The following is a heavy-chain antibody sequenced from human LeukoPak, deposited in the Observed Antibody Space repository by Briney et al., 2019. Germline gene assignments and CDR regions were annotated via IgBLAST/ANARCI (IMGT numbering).Heavy chain of an antibody. D-gene: IGHD3-10*01. CDR1: GFTFSNYG. V-gene: IGHV3-30*18. Sequence: PGRSLRLSCAASGFTFSNYGMHWVRQAPGKGLELVALISYDGSKKYYVDSVKGRFTISRDNSKNTLDLQMNSLRAEDTAVYYCAKKAFDSGNYHWFDPWGQGTLVTVSS. J-gene: IGHJ5*02. CDR2: ISYDGSKK. CDR3: AKKAFDSGNYHWFDP.